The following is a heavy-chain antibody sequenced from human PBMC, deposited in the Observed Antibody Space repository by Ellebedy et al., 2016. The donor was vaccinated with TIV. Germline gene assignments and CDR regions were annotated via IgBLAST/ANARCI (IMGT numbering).Heavy chain of an antibody. CDR1: GGSLSRYY. Sequence: SETLSLXXTVPGGSLSRYYWSWIRQPQGKGLEWIGYIYYSGSTNYNPSLKIRVTISVDTSKNQFSLKLSSVTAADTAVYYCASRAIFGMGIDAFDIWGQGTMVTVSS. J-gene: IGHJ3*02. D-gene: IGHD3-3*01. CDR3: ASRAIFGMGIDAFDI. V-gene: IGHV4-59*01. CDR2: IYYSGST.